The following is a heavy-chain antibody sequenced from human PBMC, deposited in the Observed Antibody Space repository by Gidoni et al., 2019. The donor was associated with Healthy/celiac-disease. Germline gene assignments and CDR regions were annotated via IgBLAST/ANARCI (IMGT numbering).Heavy chain of an antibody. D-gene: IGHD6-13*01. CDR2: IIPILGIA. CDR3: ARDLGSSWSQYYYGMDV. V-gene: IGHV1-69*04. Sequence: QVQLVQSGAEVKKPGSSVKVSCKASGGTFSSYAISWVRQAPGQGLEWMARIIPILGIANYAQKFQGRVTITADKSTSTAYMELSSLRSEDTAVYYCARDLGSSWSQYYYGMDVWGQGTTVTVSS. CDR1: GGTFSSYA. J-gene: IGHJ6*02.